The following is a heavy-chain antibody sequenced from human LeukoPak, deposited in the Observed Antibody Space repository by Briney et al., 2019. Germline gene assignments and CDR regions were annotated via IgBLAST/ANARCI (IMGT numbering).Heavy chain of an antibody. Sequence: SETLSLTCTVSGGSISSSSYYWGWIRQPPGKGLEWIGSIYYSGSTYYNPSLKSRVTISVDTSKNQFSLKLSSVTAADTAVYYCARLSEGSVDTAMGIFDYWGQGTLVTVSS. D-gene: IGHD5-18*01. J-gene: IGHJ4*02. CDR3: ARLSEGSVDTAMGIFDY. CDR2: IYYSGST. CDR1: GGSISSSSYY. V-gene: IGHV4-39*07.